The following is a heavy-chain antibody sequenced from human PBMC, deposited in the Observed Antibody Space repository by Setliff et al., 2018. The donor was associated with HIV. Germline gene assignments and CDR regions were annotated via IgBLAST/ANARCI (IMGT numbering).Heavy chain of an antibody. Sequence: PSETLSLTCAVSGGSVSSSNWWNWVRQPPGRGLEWIGEINHSGSTNYNPSLKSRVTISVDTSKNHFSLNLTSVTAADTAIYYCARNGVGDAPFDSWGQGTLVTVSS. V-gene: IGHV4-4*02. CDR2: INHSGST. J-gene: IGHJ4*02. CDR3: ARNGVGDAPFDS. D-gene: IGHD3-3*01. CDR1: GGSVSSSNW.